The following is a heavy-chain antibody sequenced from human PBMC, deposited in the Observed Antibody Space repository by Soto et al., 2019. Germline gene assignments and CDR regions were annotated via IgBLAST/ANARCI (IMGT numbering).Heavy chain of an antibody. V-gene: IGHV1-18*01. J-gene: IGHJ4*02. CDR1: GFSFSNYA. Sequence: ASVKVSCKASGFSFSNYAITWVRQAPGQGPEWMGWIRASNGNTIYAQNFQDRVTLTTDASTATASMELTSLRSDDTAVYYCARALHPHYYDSSGPFDYWGQGTLVTVSS. CDR2: IRASNGNT. D-gene: IGHD3-22*01. CDR3: ARALHPHYYDSSGPFDY.